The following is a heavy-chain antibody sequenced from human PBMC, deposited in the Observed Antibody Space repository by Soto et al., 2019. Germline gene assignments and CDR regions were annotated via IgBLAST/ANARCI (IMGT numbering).Heavy chain of an antibody. V-gene: IGHV4-4*07. CDR1: GGSISSYR. D-gene: IGHD1-7*01. CDR3: GRESGETWDYEAS. CDR2: LNTYGNT. J-gene: IGHJ5*02. Sequence: SETLSLTCTVSGGSISSYRWSWIRQPAGKGLEWIGRLNTYGNTHYNPSLKSRVTVSVDTSRNQFFLTLRPVTAADSAVYHCGRESGETWDYEASWGQGTPVTVSS.